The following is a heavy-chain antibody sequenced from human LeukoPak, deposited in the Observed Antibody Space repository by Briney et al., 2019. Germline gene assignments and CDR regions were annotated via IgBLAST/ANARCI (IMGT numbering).Heavy chain of an antibody. V-gene: IGHV3-23*01. CDR1: GFTFSSYA. Sequence: GGSLRLSCAASGFTFSSYAMSWVRQAPGKGLEWVSTITGSGGSTDYADSVKGRFTISRDNSKNTLYLQMNSLRAEDTAVYYCAKGLYSSSWYIGYFDYWGQGTLVTVSS. CDR2: ITGSGGST. CDR3: AKGLYSSSWYIGYFDY. D-gene: IGHD6-13*01. J-gene: IGHJ4*02.